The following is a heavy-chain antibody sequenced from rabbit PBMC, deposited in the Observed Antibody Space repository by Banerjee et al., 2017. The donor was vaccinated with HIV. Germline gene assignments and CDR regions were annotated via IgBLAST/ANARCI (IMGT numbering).Heavy chain of an antibody. V-gene: IGHV1S45*01. D-gene: IGHD1-1*01. Sequence: QEQLVESGGGLVQPGGSLTLSCKASGFSFSSSYWICWVRQAPGKGLELIGCIYTDSSDRSYYTSWAKGRFTISETSSTTVTLQMTSLTVADTATYFCARCAGSSGYWEFNLWGPGTLVTVS. CDR3: ARCAGSSGYWEFNL. CDR2: IYTDSSDRS. CDR1: GFSFSSSYW. J-gene: IGHJ4*01.